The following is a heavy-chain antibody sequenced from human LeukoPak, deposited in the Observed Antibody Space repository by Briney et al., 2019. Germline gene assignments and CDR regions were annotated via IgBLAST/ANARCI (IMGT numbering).Heavy chain of an antibody. CDR3: ARTLSGSYPENWFDP. D-gene: IGHD1-26*01. V-gene: IGHV1-18*04. J-gene: IGHJ5*02. Sequence: ASVKVSCKASGYTFTSYGISWVRQAPGQGLEWMGWISAYNGNTNFAQKLQGRVTMTTDTSTSTAYMQLRSLRSDDTAVYYCARTLSGSYPENWFDPWGQGTLVTVSS. CDR2: ISAYNGNT. CDR1: GYTFTSYG.